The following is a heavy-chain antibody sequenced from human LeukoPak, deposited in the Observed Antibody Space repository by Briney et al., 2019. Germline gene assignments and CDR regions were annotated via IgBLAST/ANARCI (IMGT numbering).Heavy chain of an antibody. D-gene: IGHD1-1*01. V-gene: IGHV4-39*01. Sequence: PSETLSLTCTVSGGSISSSSYYWGWIRQPPGKGLEWIGSTYYSGSTYYNPSLKSRVTISVDTSKNQFSLKLSSVTAADTAVYYCASNNWAFDYWGQGTLVTVSS. CDR2: TYYSGST. CDR1: GGSISSSSYY. J-gene: IGHJ4*02. CDR3: ASNNWAFDY.